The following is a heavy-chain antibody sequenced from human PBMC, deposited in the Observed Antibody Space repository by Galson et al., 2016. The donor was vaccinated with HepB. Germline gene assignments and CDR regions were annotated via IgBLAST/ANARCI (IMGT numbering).Heavy chain of an antibody. CDR3: ARADSNGSHNLDY. Sequence: SLRLSCAASGFTFDDYAMHWVRQAPGKGLEWVTVIWYDGSNKYYADSVKGRFTISRDNSKKMLYLQINSLRVEDTALYYCARADSNGSHNLDYWGPGTLVTVSS. J-gene: IGHJ4*02. CDR1: GFTFDDYA. D-gene: IGHD3-22*01. V-gene: IGHV3-33*08. CDR2: IWYDGSNK.